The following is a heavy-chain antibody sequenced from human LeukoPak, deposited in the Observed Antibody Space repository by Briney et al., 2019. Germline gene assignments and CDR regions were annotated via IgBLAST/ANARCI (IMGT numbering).Heavy chain of an antibody. CDR1: GFTFSSCG. Sequence: PGGSLRLSCAASGFTFSSCGMHWVRQAPGKGLEWVAVISYDGSNKYYADSVKGRFTISRDNSKNTLYLQMNSLRAEDTAVYYCAKTSEAVGATTLGYWGQGTLVTVSS. CDR2: ISYDGSNK. D-gene: IGHD1-26*01. CDR3: AKTSEAVGATTLGY. V-gene: IGHV3-30*18. J-gene: IGHJ4*02.